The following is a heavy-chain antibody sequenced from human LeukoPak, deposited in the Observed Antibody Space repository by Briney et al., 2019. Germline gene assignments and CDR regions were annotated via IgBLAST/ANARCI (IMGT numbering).Heavy chain of an antibody. CDR2: INHSGST. D-gene: IGHD2-2*01. CDR1: GGSFSGYY. V-gene: IGHV4-34*01. J-gene: IGHJ4*02. Sequence: SETLSLTCAVYGGSFSGYYWSWIRQPPGKGLEWIGEINHSGSTNYNPSLKSRVTISVDTSKNQFSLKLSSVTAADTAVYYCARGQERWDIVVVPAAHFDYWGQGTLVTVSS. CDR3: ARGQERWDIVVVPAAHFDY.